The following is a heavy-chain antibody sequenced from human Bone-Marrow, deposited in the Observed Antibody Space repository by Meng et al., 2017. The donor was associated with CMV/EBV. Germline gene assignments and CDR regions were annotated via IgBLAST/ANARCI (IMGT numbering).Heavy chain of an antibody. Sequence: GGSLRLSCTVSGSTFGDYGMSWVRQAPGKGLEWVGFIRSKPYGGTTEYAASVKDRFTISRDDSKSIAYLQMNSLKTEDTAVYYCTRGDYYGSGNYYLLFDYWGQGTLVTVSS. CDR3: TRGDYYGSGNYYLLFDY. D-gene: IGHD3-10*01. CDR2: IRSKPYGGTT. J-gene: IGHJ4*02. CDR1: GSTFGDYG. V-gene: IGHV3-49*04.